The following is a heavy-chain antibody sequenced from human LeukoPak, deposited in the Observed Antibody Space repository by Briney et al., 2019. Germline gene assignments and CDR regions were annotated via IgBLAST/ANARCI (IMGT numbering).Heavy chain of an antibody. CDR1: GFTVSSNY. Sequence: PGGSLRLSCAASGFTVSSNYMSWVRQAPGKGLEWVSVIYSGGSTYYADSVKGRFTISRDNSKNTLYLQMNSLRAEDTAVYYCAGGGSSGTWYAFDIWGQGTMVTVSS. D-gene: IGHD6-25*01. V-gene: IGHV3-53*01. CDR3: AGGGSSGTWYAFDI. J-gene: IGHJ3*02. CDR2: IYSGGST.